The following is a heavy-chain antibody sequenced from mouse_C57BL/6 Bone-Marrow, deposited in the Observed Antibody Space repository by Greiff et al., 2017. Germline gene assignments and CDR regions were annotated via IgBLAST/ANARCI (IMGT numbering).Heavy chain of an antibody. D-gene: IGHD1-1*01. V-gene: IGHV3-6*01. CDR3: ARDHPYCDEEAWFAY. CDR1: GYSITSGYY. CDR2: ISYDGSN. J-gene: IGHJ3*01. Sequence: EVQLQESGPGLVKPSQSLSLTCSVTGYSITSGYYWNWIRQFPGNKLEWMGYISYDGSNNYNPSLKNRISITCDTSKNQFFLKLNSVTTEDTATYYCARDHPYCDEEAWFAYWGQGTLVTVSA.